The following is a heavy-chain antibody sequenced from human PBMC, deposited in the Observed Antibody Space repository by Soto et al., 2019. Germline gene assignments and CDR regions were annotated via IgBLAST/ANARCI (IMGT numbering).Heavy chain of an antibody. CDR2: IKQDGSEK. D-gene: IGHD3-9*01. V-gene: IGHV3-7*01. Sequence: GGSLRLSCAASGFTFSSYWMSWVRQAPGKGLEWVANIKQDGSEKYYVDSVKGRFTISRDNAKNSLYLQMNSLRAEDTAVYYCARDGVLRYFDWLFSVAGYMDVWGKGTTVTVSS. CDR1: GFTFSSYW. CDR3: ARDGVLRYFDWLFSVAGYMDV. J-gene: IGHJ6*03.